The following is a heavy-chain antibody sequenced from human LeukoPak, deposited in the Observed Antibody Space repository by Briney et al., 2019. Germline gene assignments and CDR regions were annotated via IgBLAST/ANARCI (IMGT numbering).Heavy chain of an antibody. CDR2: ISSSSSYI. V-gene: IGHV3-21*01. D-gene: IGHD3-10*01. J-gene: IGHJ4*02. Sequence: GGSLRLSCAASGFTFSSYSMNWVRQAPGKGLEWVSSISSSSSYIYYADSVKGRFTISRDNAKNSLYLQMNSLRAEDTAVYYCARDGMVRGVTPAYGYWGQGTLVTVSS. CDR1: GFTFSSYS. CDR3: ARDGMVRGVTPAYGY.